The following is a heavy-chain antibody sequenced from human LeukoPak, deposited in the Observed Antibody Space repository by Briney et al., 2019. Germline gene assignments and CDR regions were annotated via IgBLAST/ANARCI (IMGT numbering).Heavy chain of an antibody. CDR2: IIPISGTS. D-gene: IGHD2-21*01. CDR3: SRAARSYCGAGPCWFAP. Sequence: SVTVSCKASGATFSTYAITWVRQAPGQGLEWVGGIIPISGTSNYAKKFQGRVTITADESTTTAYMELSSLRSEDTAVYYCSRAARSYCGAGPCWFAPWGQGTLVTVSS. CDR1: GATFSTYA. J-gene: IGHJ5*02. V-gene: IGHV1-69*01.